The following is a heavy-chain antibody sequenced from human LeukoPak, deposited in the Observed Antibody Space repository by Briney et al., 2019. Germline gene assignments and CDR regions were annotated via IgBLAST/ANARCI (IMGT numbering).Heavy chain of an antibody. V-gene: IGHV4-31*03. J-gene: IGHJ3*01. CDR3: MRPLNTVHDSFDV. CDR1: GVSVTSDHYY. D-gene: IGHD4-11*01. CDR2: IYYTGST. Sequence: SETLSLTCTVSGVSVTSDHYYWVWVRQHPGQGLEWIGYIYYTGSTSYNPSLKSRLTISADTSKNEFSLKLSSGTAAETALYYFMRPLNTVHDSFDVWGQGNMVTVSS.